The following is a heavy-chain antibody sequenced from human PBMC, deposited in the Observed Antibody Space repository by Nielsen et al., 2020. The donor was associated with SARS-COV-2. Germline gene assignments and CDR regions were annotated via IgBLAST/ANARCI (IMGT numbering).Heavy chain of an antibody. CDR2: ISYDGSNK. CDR1: GFTFSSYG. D-gene: IGHD6-13*01. Sequence: GESLKISCAASGFTFSSYGMHWVRQAQGKGLEWVAVISYDGSNKYYADSVKGRFTISRDNSKNTLYLQMNSLRAEDTAVYYCARDPSSSWTGDAFDIWGQGTMVTVSS. J-gene: IGHJ3*02. CDR3: ARDPSSSWTGDAFDI. V-gene: IGHV3-33*05.